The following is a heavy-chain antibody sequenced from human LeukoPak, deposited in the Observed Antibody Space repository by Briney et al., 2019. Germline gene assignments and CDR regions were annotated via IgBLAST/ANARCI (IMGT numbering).Heavy chain of an antibody. J-gene: IGHJ5*02. V-gene: IGHV1-18*01. Sequence: ASVKVSCTASGYTFTSYGISWVRQAPGQGLEWMGWISAYNGNTNYAQKLQGRVTMTTDTSTSTAYVELRSLRSDDTAVYYCARAGYYGSGSYYSRGLHNWFDPWGQGTLVTVSS. CDR3: ARAGYYGSGSYYSRGLHNWFDP. CDR2: ISAYNGNT. CDR1: GYTFTSYG. D-gene: IGHD3-10*01.